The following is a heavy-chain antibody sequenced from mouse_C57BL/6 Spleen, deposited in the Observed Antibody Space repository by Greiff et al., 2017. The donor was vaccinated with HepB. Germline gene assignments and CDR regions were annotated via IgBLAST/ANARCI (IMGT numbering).Heavy chain of an antibody. D-gene: IGHD1-1*01. CDR2: IDPENGDT. Sequence: VQLQQSGAELVRPGASVKLSCTASGFNIKDDYMHWVKQRPEQGLEWIGWIDPENGDTEYASKFQGKATITADTSSNTAYLQLSSLTSEDTAVYSCTTYGTVVPHYFDYWGQGTTLTVSS. CDR1: GFNIKDDY. J-gene: IGHJ2*01. V-gene: IGHV14-4*01. CDR3: TTYGTVVPHYFDY.